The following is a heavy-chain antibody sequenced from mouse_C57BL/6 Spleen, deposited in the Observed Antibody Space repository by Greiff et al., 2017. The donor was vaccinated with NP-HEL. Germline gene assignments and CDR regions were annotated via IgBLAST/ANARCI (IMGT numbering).Heavy chain of an antibody. Sequence: VQLQQSVAELVRPGASVKLSCTASGFNIKNTYMHWVKQRPEQGLEWIGRIDPANGNTKYAPKFQGKATITADTSSNTAYLQLSSLTSEDTAIDDCAPITTVVASRAMDYWGQGTSVTVSS. CDR3: APITTVVASRAMDY. CDR1: GFNIKNTY. D-gene: IGHD1-1*01. CDR2: IDPANGNT. J-gene: IGHJ4*01. V-gene: IGHV14-3*01.